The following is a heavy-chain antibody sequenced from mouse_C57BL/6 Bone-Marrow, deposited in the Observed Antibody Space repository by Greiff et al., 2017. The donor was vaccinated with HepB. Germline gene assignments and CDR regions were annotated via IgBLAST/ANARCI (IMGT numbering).Heavy chain of an antibody. CDR3: AREDEYGFAY. CDR1: GYTFTSYW. J-gene: IGHJ3*01. CDR2: IDPSDSYT. D-gene: IGHD5-1*01. V-gene: IGHV1-59*01. Sequence: QVQLQQSGAELVRPGPSVSLSCTVSGYTFTSYWMHWVKQRPGQGLEWIGVIDPSDSYTNYNQKFKGKATLTVDTSSSTAYMQISDLTSEDSAVYYCAREDEYGFAYWGQGTLVTVSA.